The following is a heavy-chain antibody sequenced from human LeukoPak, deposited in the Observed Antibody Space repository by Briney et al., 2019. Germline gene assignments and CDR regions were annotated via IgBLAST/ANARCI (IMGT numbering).Heavy chain of an antibody. CDR2: IYYSGSA. V-gene: IGHV4-39*07. CDR1: GDSISSNSYS. D-gene: IGHD3-10*01. J-gene: IGHJ3*02. CDR3: ARVKWFGDGGSFDI. Sequence: PSETLSLTCTVSGDSISSNSYSWGWIRQPPGKGLEWIRSIYYSGSAYYNPSLKSRVTISVDTSKNQFSLRLISVTAADTAVYYCARVKWFGDGGSFDIWGQGTMVTVSS.